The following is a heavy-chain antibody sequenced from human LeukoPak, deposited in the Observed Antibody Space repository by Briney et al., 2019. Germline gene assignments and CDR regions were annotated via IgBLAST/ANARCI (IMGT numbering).Heavy chain of an antibody. CDR1: GGSVSSGSYY. CDR2: IYYSGST. J-gene: IGHJ4*02. Sequence: SETLSLTCTVSGGSVSSGSYYWSWIRQPPGKGLEWIGYIYYSGSTNYNPSLKSRVSISVDTSKNQFSLKLSSVTAADTAVYYCARTGSTVTMLYPFDHWGQGTLVTVSS. CDR3: ARTGSTVTMLYPFDH. D-gene: IGHD4-17*01. V-gene: IGHV4-61*01.